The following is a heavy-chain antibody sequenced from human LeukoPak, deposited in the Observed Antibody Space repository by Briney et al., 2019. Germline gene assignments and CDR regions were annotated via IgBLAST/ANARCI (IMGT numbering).Heavy chain of an antibody. D-gene: IGHD3-22*01. CDR3: AANYYDSSGYYYDY. J-gene: IGHJ4*02. V-gene: IGHV1-69*13. CDR1: GGTFSKYT. Sequence: SVKVSCKASGGTFSKYTISWVRQRPGQGLEWMGGITPLFGTANYAQKFQGRVTITADESARTAYMELNSLRSEDTAVYYCAANYYDSSGYYYDYWGQGTLVTVSS. CDR2: ITPLFGTA.